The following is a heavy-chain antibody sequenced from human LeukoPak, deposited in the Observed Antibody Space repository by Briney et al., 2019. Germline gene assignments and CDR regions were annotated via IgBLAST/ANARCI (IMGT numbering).Heavy chain of an antibody. V-gene: IGHV3-7*01. J-gene: IGHJ3*02. CDR2: IKRDGSLT. D-gene: IGHD1-26*01. Sequence: PGGSLRLSCAASGFAFSTYWMTWVRQAPGKGLEWVANIKRDGSLTHYVDSVKGRFTISRDNAKNSLYLQMNSLRVDDSAVYYCAGDQSPQIDGIYHDAFDIWGQGTMVTVAS. CDR3: AGDQSPQIDGIYHDAFDI. CDR1: GFAFSTYW.